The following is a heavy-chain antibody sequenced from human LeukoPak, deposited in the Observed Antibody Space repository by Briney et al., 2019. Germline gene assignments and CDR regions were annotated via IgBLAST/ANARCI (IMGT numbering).Heavy chain of an antibody. D-gene: IGHD1-26*01. V-gene: IGHV4-39*01. Sequence: SETLSLTCTVSGGSISSSSYYWGWIRQPPGKGLEWIGIIYYSGSTYYNPSLKSRVTISADTSKNQFSLKLNSATAADTAVYYCARVGASLNWFDPWGQGTLVTISS. CDR2: IYYSGST. CDR3: ARVGASLNWFDP. CDR1: GGSISSSSYY. J-gene: IGHJ5*02.